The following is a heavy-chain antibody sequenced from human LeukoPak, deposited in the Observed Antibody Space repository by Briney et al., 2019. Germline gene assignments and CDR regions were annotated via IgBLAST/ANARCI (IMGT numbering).Heavy chain of an antibody. Sequence: GGSLRLSCAASGFTVSNSYMSWVRQAPGKGPEWVSVIYSGDSGGSTYYADSVKGGFTISRDNSKNTLYLQMNSLRAEDTAVYFCARSIEPADWTLDPWGQGSLVIVSS. D-gene: IGHD2-2*01. V-gene: IGHV3-53*01. CDR2: IYSGDSGGST. J-gene: IGHJ5*02. CDR3: ARSIEPADWTLDP. CDR1: GFTVSNSY.